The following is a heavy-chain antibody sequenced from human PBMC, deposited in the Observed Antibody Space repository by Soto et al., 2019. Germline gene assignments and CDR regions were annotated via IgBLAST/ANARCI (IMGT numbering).Heavy chain of an antibody. D-gene: IGHD1-7*01. Sequence: LQPLSLTCSVPGGYSVGYYWSRILQAPRKGLEWLGYIYYSGSTNYNPSLKSRVTISVDTSKNQFSLKLSSVTAADTAVYYCARVSGGGRGITGTLYYYYGMDVWGQGTTVTVSS. V-gene: IGHV4-59*01. J-gene: IGHJ6*02. CDR3: ARVSGGGRGITGTLYYYYGMDV. CDR2: IYYSGST. CDR1: GGYSVGYY.